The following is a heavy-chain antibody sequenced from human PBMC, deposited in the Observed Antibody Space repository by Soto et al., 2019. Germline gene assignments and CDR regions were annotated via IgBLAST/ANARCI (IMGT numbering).Heavy chain of an antibody. CDR1: GGSISSGGYS. Sequence: SETLSLTCAVSGGSISSGGYSWSWIRQPPGKGLEWIGYIYHSGSTYYNPSLKSRVTISVDRSKNQFSLKLSSVTAADTAVYYCARGNALRYVDWLLFRPGMDVWGKGTTVTVSS. V-gene: IGHV4-30-2*01. CDR2: IYHSGST. CDR3: ARGNALRYVDWLLFRPGMDV. D-gene: IGHD3-9*01. J-gene: IGHJ6*04.